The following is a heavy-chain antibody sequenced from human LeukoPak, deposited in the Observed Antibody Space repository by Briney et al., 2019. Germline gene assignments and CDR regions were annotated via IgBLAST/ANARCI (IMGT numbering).Heavy chain of an antibody. CDR3: ARENYGDYYFDY. CDR2: ISDDGSNK. D-gene: IGHD4-17*01. J-gene: IGHJ4*02. Sequence: GGPLRLSCAASGFTFTGYAMHWVRQAPGKGLEWVAVISDDGSNKYYADSVKGRFTISRDNSKNTLYLQMNSLRAEDTAVFYCARENYGDYYFDYWGQGTLVTVSS. CDR1: GFTFTGYA. V-gene: IGHV3-30-3*01.